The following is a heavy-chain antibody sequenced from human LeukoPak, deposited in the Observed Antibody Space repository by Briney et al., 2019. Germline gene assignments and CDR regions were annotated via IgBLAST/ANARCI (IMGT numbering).Heavy chain of an antibody. CDR1: GGTFSSYA. D-gene: IGHD6-13*01. J-gene: IGHJ4*02. CDR3: ARSGYSSSKFDY. CDR2: IIPIFGTA. Sequence: SVKVSCKASGGTFSSYAISWVRQAPGQGLEWMGRIIPIFGTANYAQKFQGRVTITTDESTSTAYMELSSLRAEDTAVYYCARSGYSSSKFDYWGQGTLVTVSS. V-gene: IGHV1-69*05.